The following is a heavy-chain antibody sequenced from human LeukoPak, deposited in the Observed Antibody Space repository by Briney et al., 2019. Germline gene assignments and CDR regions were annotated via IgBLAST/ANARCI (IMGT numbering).Heavy chain of an antibody. D-gene: IGHD4-17*01. CDR2: ISAYNGNT. Sequence: ASVKVSCKASGYTFTSYGISWVRQAPGQGLEWMGWISAYNGNTNYAQKLQGRVTMTTDTSTSTAYMELSSLRSEDTAVYYCARVRRTTVTSVYYYYMDVWGKGTTVTISS. CDR1: GYTFTSYG. V-gene: IGHV1-18*01. J-gene: IGHJ6*03. CDR3: ARVRRTTVTSVYYYYMDV.